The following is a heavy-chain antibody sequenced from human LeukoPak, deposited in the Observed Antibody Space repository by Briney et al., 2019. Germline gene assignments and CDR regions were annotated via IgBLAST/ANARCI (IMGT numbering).Heavy chain of an antibody. CDR2: IYWDDDK. CDR3: AHRRPGWYFDY. D-gene: IGHD6-19*01. Sequence: SGPSLVKPTQTLTLTCTFSGFSLSTSGVGVGWIRQPPGKALEWLALIYWDDDKRYSPSLKSRLTITKDTSKNQVVLTMTNMDPVYTATYYCAHRRPGWYFDYWGQGTLVTVSS. V-gene: IGHV2-5*02. J-gene: IGHJ4*02. CDR1: GFSLSTSGVG.